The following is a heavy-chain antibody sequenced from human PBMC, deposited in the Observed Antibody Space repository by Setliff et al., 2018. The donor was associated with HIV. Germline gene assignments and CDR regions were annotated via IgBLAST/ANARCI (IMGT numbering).Heavy chain of an antibody. D-gene: IGHD2-2*01. CDR2: IIPISGTV. J-gene: IGHJ5*02. V-gene: IGHV1-69*05. CDR3: ARDFGGYCSSMSCPGLFDP. Sequence: SVKVSCKASGGTFSSYAISWMRQAPGQGLEWMGGIIPISGTVNYAQKFWGRVTITTHESTSTAYMELSSLRSEDTAVYYCARDFGGYCSSMSCPGLFDPWGQGTLVTVSS. CDR1: GGTFSSYA.